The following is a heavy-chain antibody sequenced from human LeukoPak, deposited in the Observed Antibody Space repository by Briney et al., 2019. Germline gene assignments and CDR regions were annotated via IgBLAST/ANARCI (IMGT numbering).Heavy chain of an antibody. V-gene: IGHV1-2*02. CDR3: ARDHGSGSFIY. D-gene: IGHD3-10*01. J-gene: IGHJ4*02. CDR1: GYTFTGYY. CDR2: INPNSGGT. Sequence: ASVKVSCKPSGYTFTGYYMHWVRPAPGQGLEWMGWINPNSGGTNYAQKFQGRVTMTRDTSISTAYMELSRLRFDDTAVYYCARDHGSGSFIYWGQGTLVTVSS.